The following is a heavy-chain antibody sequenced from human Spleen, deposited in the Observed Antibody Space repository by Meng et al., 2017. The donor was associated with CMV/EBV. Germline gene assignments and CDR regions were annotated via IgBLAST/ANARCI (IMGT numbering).Heavy chain of an antibody. D-gene: IGHD2-2*01. CDR3: VMGVVPAAVVTFYFTH. CDR1: GGTFSNCA. CDR2: LIPLFGTP. J-gene: IGHJ4*02. Sequence: SGGTFSNCAISGVRQAPGQGLEWMGELIPLFGTPNYAQKFQGRLTITTDESTRTAYMELSSLKSEDTAVYYCVMGVVPAAVVTFYFTHWGQGALVTVSS. V-gene: IGHV1-69*05.